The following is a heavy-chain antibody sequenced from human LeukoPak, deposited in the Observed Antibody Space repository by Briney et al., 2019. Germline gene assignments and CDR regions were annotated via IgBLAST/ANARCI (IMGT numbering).Heavy chain of an antibody. V-gene: IGHV3-53*01. J-gene: IGHJ4*02. D-gene: IGHD3-16*01. CDR1: GFTVSYNY. CDR2: IHSAGCA. CDR3: ARHSYTLADY. Sequence: GGSLRLSCAASGFTVSYNYMSWVRQAPGEGLQWVSVIHSAGCAYYADSVKGRFTISRDNSKNTLYLQMNSLRADDTAVYYCARHSYTLADYWGQGTLVTVSS.